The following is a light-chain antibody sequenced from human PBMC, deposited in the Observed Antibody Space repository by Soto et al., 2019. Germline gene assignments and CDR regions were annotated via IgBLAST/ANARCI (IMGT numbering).Light chain of an antibody. J-gene: IGLJ1*01. V-gene: IGLV2-14*01. Sequence: QSALTQPASVSGSPGQSITISCTGTSSDVGGYNSVSWYRQDPGKAPKLIIYDVTYRPSGVSNRFSGSKSGNTASLTISGLQSGNEAVYHGSSFTTSITYVFGTGTKLPVL. CDR3: SSFTTSITYV. CDR2: DVT. CDR1: SSDVGGYNS.